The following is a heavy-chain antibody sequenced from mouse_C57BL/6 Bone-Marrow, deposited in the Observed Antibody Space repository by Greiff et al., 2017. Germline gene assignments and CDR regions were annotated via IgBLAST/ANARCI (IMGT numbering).Heavy chain of an antibody. CDR1: GFTFSDYY. D-gene: IGHD2-3*01. CDR2: ISNGGGST. J-gene: IGHJ4*01. V-gene: IGHV5-12*01. Sequence: DVMLVESGGGLVQPGGSLKLSCAASGFTFSDYYMYWVRQTPEKRLEWVAYISNGGGSTYYPDTVKGRFTIYRDNATNTLYLEMSRLKSEDTAMYYCASRGWLLEEFYYAMDYWGQGTSVTVSA. CDR3: ASRGWLLEEFYYAMDY.